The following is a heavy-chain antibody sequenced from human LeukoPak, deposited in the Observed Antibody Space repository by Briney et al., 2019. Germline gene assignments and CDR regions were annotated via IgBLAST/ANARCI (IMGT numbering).Heavy chain of an antibody. D-gene: IGHD2-2*01. Sequence: SETLSLTCTVSGGSISSYYWSWIRQPAGKGLEWIGRIYTSGSINYNPSLKSRVTMSVDTSKNQFSLKLSSVTAADTAVYYCARGGASSSTRDYYYYYMDVWGKGTTVTVSS. CDR1: GGSISSYY. V-gene: IGHV4-4*07. CDR3: ARGGASSSTRDYYYYYMDV. J-gene: IGHJ6*03. CDR2: IYTSGSI.